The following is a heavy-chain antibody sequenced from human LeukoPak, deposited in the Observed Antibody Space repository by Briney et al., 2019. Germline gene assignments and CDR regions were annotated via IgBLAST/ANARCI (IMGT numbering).Heavy chain of an antibody. D-gene: IGHD1-26*01. CDR2: ISKSGSTT. V-gene: IGHV3-11*01. Sequence: GGSLRLSCAASGFTFSDYYMSWIRQAPGKGLEWVSYISKSGSTTYYADSVRGRFTISRDNAKNSLYLQMNSLRAEDTAVYYCADVYSGTYSRIWGQGTMVTVSS. CDR1: GFTFSDYY. CDR3: ADVYSGTYSRI. J-gene: IGHJ3*02.